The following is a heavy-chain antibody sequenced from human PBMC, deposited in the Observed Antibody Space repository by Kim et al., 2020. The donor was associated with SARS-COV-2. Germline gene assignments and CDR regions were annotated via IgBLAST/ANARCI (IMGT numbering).Heavy chain of an antibody. CDR3: ASRRYTGTYYYFDY. D-gene: IGHD1-26*01. J-gene: IGHJ4*02. CDR2: INSYGGTT. V-gene: IGHV3-74*01. CDR1: GFTFSSYW. Sequence: GESLRLSCAASGFTFSSYWMHWVRQAPGKGLVWVSRINSYGGTTSYADSVEGRFTISRDNAKSTLYLQMNSLRAEDTAVYYCASRRYTGTYYYFDYWRQGTLVTVAS.